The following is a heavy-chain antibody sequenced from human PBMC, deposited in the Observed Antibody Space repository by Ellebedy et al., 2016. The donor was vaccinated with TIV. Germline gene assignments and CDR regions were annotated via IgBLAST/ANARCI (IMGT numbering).Heavy chain of an antibody. Sequence: PGGSLRLSCAASGFTFTDYYMTWIRQAPGKGLEWISFISTGATYTKYADSVKGRFTISRDNTNNSVYLQMNGLRVEDTAVYYCARWATVTPYYNYDMDVWGQGTTVTVSS. J-gene: IGHJ6*02. CDR2: ISTGATYT. CDR1: GFTFTDYY. V-gene: IGHV3-11*06. CDR3: ARWATVTPYYNYDMDV. D-gene: IGHD4-17*01.